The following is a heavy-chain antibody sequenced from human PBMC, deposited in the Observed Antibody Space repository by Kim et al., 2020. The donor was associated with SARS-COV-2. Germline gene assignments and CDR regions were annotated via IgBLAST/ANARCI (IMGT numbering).Heavy chain of an antibody. CDR2: IYYSGST. CDR1: GGSISSYY. Sequence: SETLSLTCTVSGGSISSYYWSWIRQPPGKGLEWIGYIYYSGSTNYNPSLKSRVTISVDTSKNQFSLKLSSVTAADTAVYYCARAAPRYYYYGMDVWGQGTTVTVSS. J-gene: IGHJ6*02. V-gene: IGHV4-59*13. CDR3: ARAAPRYYYYGMDV.